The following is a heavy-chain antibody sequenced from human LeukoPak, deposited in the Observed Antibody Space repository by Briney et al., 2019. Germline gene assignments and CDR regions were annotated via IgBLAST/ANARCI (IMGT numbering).Heavy chain of an antibody. CDR2: INPNSGGT. Sequence: ASVTVSCKASGYTFTGYYMHWVRQAPGQGLEWMGWINPNSGGTNYAQKFQGRVTMTRDTSISTAYMELSRLRSDDTAVYCCARGYSGFNGGGDDAFDIWGQGTMVTVSS. CDR3: ARGYSGFNGGGDDAFDI. J-gene: IGHJ3*02. CDR1: GYTFTGYY. D-gene: IGHD5-12*01. V-gene: IGHV1-2*02.